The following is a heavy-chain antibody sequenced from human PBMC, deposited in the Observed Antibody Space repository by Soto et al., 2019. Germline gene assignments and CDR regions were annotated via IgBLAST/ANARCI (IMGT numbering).Heavy chain of an antibody. CDR1: GCSISSYY. CDR2: IYYSGST. Sequence: SETLSLTCTFSGCSISSYYWSLIRQPPGKGLEWIGYIYYSGSTNYNPSLKSRVTISVDTSKNQFSLKLSSVTAADTAVYYCARSKCSGGSCATIDYWGQGTLVTVSS. D-gene: IGHD2-15*01. CDR3: ARSKCSGGSCATIDY. V-gene: IGHV4-59*01. J-gene: IGHJ4*02.